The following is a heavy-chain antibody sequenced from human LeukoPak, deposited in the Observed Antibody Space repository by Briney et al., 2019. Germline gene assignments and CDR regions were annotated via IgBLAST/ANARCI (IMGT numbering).Heavy chain of an antibody. CDR2: VSYSGRT. CDR1: GASISNYY. D-gene: IGHD1-1*01. Sequence: SETLSLTCTVSGASISNYYWSWIRQPPGKGLECIGYVSYSGRTNHNPSLKSRVTISADTSKNQFSLKLTSVTAADTAVYYCARHERGAENLDYLGQGTLVTVSS. CDR3: ARHERGAENLDY. V-gene: IGHV4-59*08. J-gene: IGHJ4*02.